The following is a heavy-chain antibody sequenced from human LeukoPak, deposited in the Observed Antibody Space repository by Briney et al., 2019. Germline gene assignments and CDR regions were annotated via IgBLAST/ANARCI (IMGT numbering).Heavy chain of an antibody. J-gene: IGHJ4*02. CDR2: IYYSGST. V-gene: IGHV4-30-4*08. CDR3: ARGIPGFSGLFYFDY. Sequence: PSQTLSLTCTVSGGSISSGDYYWSWIRQPPGKGLEWIGYIYYSGSTYYNPSLKSRVTISVDTSKNQFSLKLSSVTAADTAVYYCARGIPGFSGLFYFDYWGQGTLVTVSS. CDR1: GGSISSGDYY.